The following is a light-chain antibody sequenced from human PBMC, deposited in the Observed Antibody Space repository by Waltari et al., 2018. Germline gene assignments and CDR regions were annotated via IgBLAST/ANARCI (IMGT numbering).Light chain of an antibody. CDR2: WAS. J-gene: IGKJ3*01. CDR3: QQYYNTPFT. CDR1: QSILYSANNKNY. V-gene: IGKV4-1*01. Sequence: DIVMTQSPDSLGVSLGERATINCKSSQSILYSANNKNYLAWYQQKSGQPPKLLISWASTRKSGVPDRFSGSGSGTDFTLSISSLQAEDVGVYYCQQYYNTPFTFGPGTKVDLK.